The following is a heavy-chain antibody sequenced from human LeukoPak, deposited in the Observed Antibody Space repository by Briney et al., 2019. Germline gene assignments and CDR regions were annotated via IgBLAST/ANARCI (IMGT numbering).Heavy chain of an antibody. V-gene: IGHV4-34*01. CDR1: GGSFSDYY. CDR2: INHSGST. Sequence: SETLSLNCTVYGGSFSDYYWSWIRQPPGKGLEWIGEINHSGSTNYNPSLKSRVTISVDTSKNQFSLKLSSVTAADTAVYYCARDPGSGSYYNVLATYYFDYWGQGTLVTVSS. CDR3: ARDPGSGSYYNVLATYYFDY. D-gene: IGHD3-10*01. J-gene: IGHJ4*02.